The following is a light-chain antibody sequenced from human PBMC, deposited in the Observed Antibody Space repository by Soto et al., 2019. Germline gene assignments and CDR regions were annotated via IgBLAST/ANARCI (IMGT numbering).Light chain of an antibody. J-gene: IGLJ2*01. CDR3: ETGKSSLGAVV. CDR1: SSNIGNNY. Sequence: QSVLTQPPSVSAAPGQKVTISCSGSSSNIGNNYVSWYQQLPGTAPKLLIYDNNKRPSGIPDRFSGSKSGTSATLGITGLRRGEEADYYWETGKSSLGAVVFGGGTKLPAL. V-gene: IGLV1-51*01. CDR2: DNN.